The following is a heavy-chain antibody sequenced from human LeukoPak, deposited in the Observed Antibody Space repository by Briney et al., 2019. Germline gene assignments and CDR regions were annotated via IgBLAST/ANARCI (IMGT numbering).Heavy chain of an antibody. D-gene: IGHD3-9*01. CDR1: GGSINSNSHH. V-gene: IGHV4-39*01. J-gene: IGHJ4*02. CDR2: IYYSGTT. CDR3: ARRGDILTDYAFDY. Sequence: KPSETLSLTCSVSGGSINSNSHHWDWIRQAPGKGLEWIGNIYYSGTTSYNPSLKSRVTISVDTSKNQFSLRLSSVTAADTAVYYCARRGDILTDYAFDYWGQGTLATVSS.